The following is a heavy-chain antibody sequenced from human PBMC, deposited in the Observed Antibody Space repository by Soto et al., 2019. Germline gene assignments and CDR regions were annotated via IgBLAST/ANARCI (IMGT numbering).Heavy chain of an antibody. CDR3: VKWHTSNFDSLPFIGFDF. J-gene: IGHJ4*02. D-gene: IGHD3-22*01. CDR2: TSGDGRT. V-gene: IGHV3-23*01. CDR1: GVTFSDKV. Sequence: EGSLRLSCVGSGVTFSDKVMAWVRQAPWKGQEWLSVTSGDGRTLSALAVTGRFTISRDHSKNTLYLQMRSLRAEDAAAYYCVKWHTSNFDSLPFIGFDFWGQGTQVTVSA.